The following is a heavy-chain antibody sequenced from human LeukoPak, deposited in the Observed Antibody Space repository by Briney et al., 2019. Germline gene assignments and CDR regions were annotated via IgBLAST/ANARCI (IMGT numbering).Heavy chain of an antibody. V-gene: IGHV4-59*01. CDR3: ARWVYYGSGSFRL. J-gene: IGHJ4*02. CDR2: IYYSGST. D-gene: IGHD3-10*01. CDR1: GGSISSYY. Sequence: SETLSLTCTVSGGSISSYYWSWIRQPPGKGLEWIGYIYYSGSTNYNPSLKSRVTISVDTSKNQFSLKLSSVTAADTAVYYCARWVYYGSGSFRLWGQGTLVTVSS.